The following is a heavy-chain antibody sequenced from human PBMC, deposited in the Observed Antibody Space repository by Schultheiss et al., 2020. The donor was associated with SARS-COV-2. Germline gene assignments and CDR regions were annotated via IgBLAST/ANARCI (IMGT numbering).Heavy chain of an antibody. J-gene: IGHJ6*03. CDR2: INHSGST. D-gene: IGHD2-2*01. CDR3: ARGPARGAYYYYYYMDV. Sequence: SETLSLTCAVYGGSFSGYYWSWIRQPPGKGLEWIGEINHSGSTNYNPSLKSRVTISVDTSKNQFSLMLSSLTAADTAVYYCARGPARGAYYYYYYMDVWGKGTTVTVSS. CDR1: GGSFSGYY. V-gene: IGHV4-34*01.